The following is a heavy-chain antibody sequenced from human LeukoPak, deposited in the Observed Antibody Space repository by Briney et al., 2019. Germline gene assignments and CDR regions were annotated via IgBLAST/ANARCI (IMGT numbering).Heavy chain of an antibody. CDR2: IYTSGST. V-gene: IGHV4-4*07. Sequence: KPSETLSLTYTVSGGSISSYYWSWIRPPAGKGLEWIGRIYTSGSTNYNPSLKSRVTLSGDTAKNQFSLKLSSVTAADTGVYYCARDTGEDWYLDLWGRGTLATVSS. D-gene: IGHD7-27*01. J-gene: IGHJ2*01. CDR1: GGSISSYY. CDR3: ARDTGEDWYLDL.